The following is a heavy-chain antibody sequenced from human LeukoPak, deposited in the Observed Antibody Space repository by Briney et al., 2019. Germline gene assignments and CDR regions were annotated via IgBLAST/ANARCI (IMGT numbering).Heavy chain of an antibody. J-gene: IGHJ4*02. Sequence: PGGSLRLSCAASGFTFTTYWMTWVRQAPGKGLEWVANINQDGTEKYYVDSVKGRFTISRDNAKNTLYLQMNSLRAEDTAVYYCARDSPRGSHPFDYWGQGTLVTVSS. CDR2: INQDGTEK. D-gene: IGHD1-26*01. CDR1: GFTFTTYW. V-gene: IGHV3-7*01. CDR3: ARDSPRGSHPFDY.